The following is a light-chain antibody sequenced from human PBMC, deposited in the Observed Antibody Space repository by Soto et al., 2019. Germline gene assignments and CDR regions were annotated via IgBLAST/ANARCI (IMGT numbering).Light chain of an antibody. CDR2: DAS. V-gene: IGKV1-33*01. CDR1: QDISNY. Sequence: DIQMTQSPSSLSASVGDRVTITCQASQDISNYLNWYQQKPGKAPKLLIYDASNLETGVPSRFSGTGSGTHFTFTISRLQPEDVATYCCQQRDNLPLTFGGGTRLEIK. CDR3: QQRDNLPLT. J-gene: IGKJ5*01.